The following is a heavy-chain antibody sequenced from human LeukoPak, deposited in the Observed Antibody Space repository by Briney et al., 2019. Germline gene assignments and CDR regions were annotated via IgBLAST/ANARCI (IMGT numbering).Heavy chain of an antibody. Sequence: SETLSLTCTVSGGSISRYYWSWIRQPPGKGLEWIGYIYYTGSTNYNSSLKSRVTISVDTSKNQFSLRLSSVTAADTAVYYCARANPYTTIFGVVTEHDYYYMDVWGIGTTVTVSS. CDR3: ARANPYTTIFGVVTEHDYYYMDV. CDR1: GGSISRYY. J-gene: IGHJ6*03. CDR2: IYYTGST. V-gene: IGHV4-59*01. D-gene: IGHD3-3*01.